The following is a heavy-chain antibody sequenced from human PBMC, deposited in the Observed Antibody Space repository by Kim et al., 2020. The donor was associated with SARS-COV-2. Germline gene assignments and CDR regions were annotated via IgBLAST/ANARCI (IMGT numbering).Heavy chain of an antibody. D-gene: IGHD3-22*01. V-gene: IGHV1-46*01. J-gene: IGHJ4*02. Sequence: YAQKFQGRVTMTRDTSTSTVYIELSSLRAEDTAVYYCARSQDSSGIGAYWGQGTLVTVSS. CDR3: ARSQDSSGIGAY.